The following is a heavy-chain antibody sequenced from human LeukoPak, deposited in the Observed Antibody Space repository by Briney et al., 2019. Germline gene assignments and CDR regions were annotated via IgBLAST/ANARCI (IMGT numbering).Heavy chain of an antibody. Sequence: GGSLRLYCAASGFTFSSYGMHWVRQAPGKGLEWVAVIWYDGGNKYYADSVKGRFTISRDNSKNTLYLQMNSLRAEDTAVYYCARGVTRYCSSTSCYYFDYWGQGTLVTVSS. CDR3: ARGVTRYCSSTSCYYFDY. V-gene: IGHV3-33*08. CDR2: IWYDGGNK. D-gene: IGHD2-2*01. CDR1: GFTFSSYG. J-gene: IGHJ4*02.